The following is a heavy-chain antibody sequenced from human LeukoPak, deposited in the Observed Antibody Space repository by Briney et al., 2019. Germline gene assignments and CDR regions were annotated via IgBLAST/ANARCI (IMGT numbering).Heavy chain of an antibody. CDR2: INPSGGST. Sequence: ASVKVSCKASGYTFTSYYMHWVRQAPGQGLEWMGIINPSGGSTSYAQKFQGRVTMTRDTSTSTVYMELSSLRSEDTAVYYCASPNDGDYYYYGMDVWGQGTTVTVSS. J-gene: IGHJ6*02. CDR1: GYTFTSYY. V-gene: IGHV1-46*01. D-gene: IGHD1-1*01. CDR3: ASPNDGDYYYYGMDV.